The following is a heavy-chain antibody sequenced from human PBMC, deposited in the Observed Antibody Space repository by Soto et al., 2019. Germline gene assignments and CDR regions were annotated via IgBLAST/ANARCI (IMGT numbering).Heavy chain of an antibody. J-gene: IGHJ5*02. D-gene: IGHD2-21*02. Sequence: SETLSLTCAVYGGSFSGYYWSWIRQPPGKGLEWIGEINHSGSTNYNPSLKSRVTISVDTSKNQFSLKLSSVTAADTAVYYCARAVYVAVVVTANFYNWFDPWGQGTLVTVSS. V-gene: IGHV4-34*01. CDR2: INHSGST. CDR3: ARAVYVAVVVTANFYNWFDP. CDR1: GGSFSGYY.